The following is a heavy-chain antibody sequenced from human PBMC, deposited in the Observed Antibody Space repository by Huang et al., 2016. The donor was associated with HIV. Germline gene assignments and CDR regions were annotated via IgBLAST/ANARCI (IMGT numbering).Heavy chain of an antibody. CDR3: ARYRWTGTFLDS. D-gene: IGHD1-7*01. J-gene: IGHJ4*02. V-gene: IGHV7-4-1*02. Sequence: QVQLVQSGSELRKPGASVKVSCKASGYTFTTYSLIWVRQAPGQGLEWMVWINTKTGKPTYAQGLTGRFVFSLDTTVNAAYMQISSLKTDDTAKYYCARYRWTGTFLDSWGQGTQVTVSS. CDR1: GYTFTTYS. CDR2: INTKTGKP.